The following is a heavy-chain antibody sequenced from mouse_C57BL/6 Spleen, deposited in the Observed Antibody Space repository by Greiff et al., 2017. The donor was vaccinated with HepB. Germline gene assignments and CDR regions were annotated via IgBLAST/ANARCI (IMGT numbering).Heavy chain of an antibody. D-gene: IGHD1-1*01. V-gene: IGHV1-50*01. CDR1: GYTFTSYW. CDR3: AFYYGSSFFAY. J-gene: IGHJ3*01. CDR2: IDPSDSYT. Sequence: QVQLQQPGAELVKPGASVKLSCKASGYTFTSYWMQWVKQRPGQGLEWIGEIDPSDSYTNYNQKFKGKATLTVDTSSSTAYMQLSSLTSVDSAVYYCAFYYGSSFFAYWGQGTLVTVSA.